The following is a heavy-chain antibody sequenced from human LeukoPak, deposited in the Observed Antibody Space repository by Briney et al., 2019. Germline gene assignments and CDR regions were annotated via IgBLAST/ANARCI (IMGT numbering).Heavy chain of an antibody. CDR3: AGGNDDSKLHH. CDR1: GDSVTSGNYY. Sequence: PPETLSLTCSVSGDSVTSGNYYWPWIRQHPEKGPECIGHIHHSGTIYYNPSLLSRATISVDASKNQFSLRLSSVTAADTALYYCAGGNDDSKLHHWGQGTLVTVSS. CDR2: IHHSGTI. D-gene: IGHD3-22*01. V-gene: IGHV4-31*03. J-gene: IGHJ1*01.